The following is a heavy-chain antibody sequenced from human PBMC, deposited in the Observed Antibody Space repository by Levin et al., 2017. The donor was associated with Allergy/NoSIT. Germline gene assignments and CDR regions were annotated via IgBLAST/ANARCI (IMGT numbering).Heavy chain of an antibody. D-gene: IGHD3-10*01. CDR2: INPNTGDT. J-gene: IGHJ5*02. V-gene: IGHV1-2*02. CDR3: ARDAWRCFGESWNWFEP. CDR1: RYTFTDYY. Sequence: PEASVKVSCKASRYTFTDYYLHWVRQAPGQGLEWMGWINPNTGDTKYAQNFQGRVTMTRDTSINTAYMELSFLKSDDTAIYYCARDAWRCFGESWNWFEPWGQGTLVTVSS.